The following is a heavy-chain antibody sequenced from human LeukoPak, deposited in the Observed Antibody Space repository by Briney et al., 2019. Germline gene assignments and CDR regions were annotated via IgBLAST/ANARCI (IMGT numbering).Heavy chain of an antibody. CDR1: GFTFSSYW. J-gene: IGHJ4*02. D-gene: IGHD1-1*01. CDR3: ARGGPLARTTDY. CDR2: INTDGSST. V-gene: IGHV3-74*01. Sequence: GGSLRLSCAASGFTFSSYWMHWVRQAPGKGLVWVSHINTDGSSTTYADSVKGRFTIPRDNAKKTLYLQMNSLRAEDTAVYYCARGGPLARTTDYWGQGTLVTVSS.